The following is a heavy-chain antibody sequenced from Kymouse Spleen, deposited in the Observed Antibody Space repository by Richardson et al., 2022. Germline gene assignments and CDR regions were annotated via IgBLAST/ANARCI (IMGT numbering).Heavy chain of an antibody. CDR3: ASITMVRGAYYGMDV. Sequence: QVQLQQWGAGLLKPSETLSLTCAVYGGSFSGYYWSWIRQPPGKGLEWIGEINHSGSTNYNPSLKSRVTISVDTSKNQFSLKLSSVTAADTAVYYCASITMVRGAYYGMDVWGQGTTVTVSS. J-gene: IGHJ6*02. V-gene: IGHV4-34*01. CDR2: INHSGST. CDR1: GGSFSGYY. D-gene: IGHD3-10*01.